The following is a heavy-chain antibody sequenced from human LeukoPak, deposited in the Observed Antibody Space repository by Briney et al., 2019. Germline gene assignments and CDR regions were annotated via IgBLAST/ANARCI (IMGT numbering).Heavy chain of an antibody. Sequence: GSLRLSCAASGFTFSSYWMSWVRQAPGKGLEWIGSIYESGSTYYTPSLKSRVTMSVDTSKNQFSLSLTSVTAADTAVYFCARGPGISGDHIYPDYWGQGIQVTVSS. CDR2: IYESGST. CDR3: ARGPGISGDHIYPDY. V-gene: IGHV4-4*01. CDR1: GFTFSSYW. J-gene: IGHJ4*02. D-gene: IGHD2-21*01.